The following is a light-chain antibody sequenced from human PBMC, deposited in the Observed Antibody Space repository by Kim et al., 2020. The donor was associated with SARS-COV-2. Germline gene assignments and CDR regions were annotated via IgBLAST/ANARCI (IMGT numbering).Light chain of an antibody. CDR1: QSIKSF. Sequence: ASVGDRVTLTCRASQSIKSFLNWYQQKPGKVPKLLIYTASNLQSGVPSRFSGSGSGTDFTLTISSLQPEDFATYYCQQSYSTPWTFGQGTKVDIK. CDR3: QQSYSTPWT. CDR2: TAS. V-gene: IGKV1-39*01. J-gene: IGKJ1*01.